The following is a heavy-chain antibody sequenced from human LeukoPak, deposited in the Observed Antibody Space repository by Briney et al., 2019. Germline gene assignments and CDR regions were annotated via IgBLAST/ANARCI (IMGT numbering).Heavy chain of an antibody. J-gene: IGHJ6*02. D-gene: IGHD1-1*01. Sequence: GGSLRLSCAASGFTFSSYAMNWVRQAPGKGLEWVSLISSGGPTYYADSVKGRFTISTDHSKNTLYLQMNSLRAEDTAVYYCARDDVERGSYYHYGMDVWGQGTTVTVSS. V-gene: IGHV3-23*03. CDR3: ARDDVERGSYYHYGMDV. CDR1: GFTFSSYA. CDR2: ISSGGPT.